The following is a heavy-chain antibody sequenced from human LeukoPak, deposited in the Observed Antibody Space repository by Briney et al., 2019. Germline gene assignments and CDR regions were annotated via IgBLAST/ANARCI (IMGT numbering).Heavy chain of an antibody. Sequence: GGSLRLSCAASGFTFSSYAMSWVRQAPGKGLEWVSAISGSGGSTYYADSVKGRFTISRDNSKNTLYLQMNGLRAEDTAVYYCTLPPLYYYYMDVWGKGTAVTVSS. J-gene: IGHJ6*03. CDR2: ISGSGGST. V-gene: IGHV3-23*01. D-gene: IGHD1-26*01. CDR3: TLPPLYYYYMDV. CDR1: GFTFSSYA.